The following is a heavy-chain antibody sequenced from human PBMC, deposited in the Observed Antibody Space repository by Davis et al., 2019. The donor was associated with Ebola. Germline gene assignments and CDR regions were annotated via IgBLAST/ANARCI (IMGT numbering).Heavy chain of an antibody. Sequence: GESLKISCAASGFTFSSYGMHWVRQAPGKGLEWVAVISYDGSNKYYADSVKGRFTISRDNSKNTLYLQMSSLRAEDTAVYYCAKAECSSTSCSDFDYWGQGTLVTVSS. D-gene: IGHD2-2*01. CDR3: AKAECSSTSCSDFDY. CDR2: ISYDGSNK. CDR1: GFTFSSYG. J-gene: IGHJ4*02. V-gene: IGHV3-30*18.